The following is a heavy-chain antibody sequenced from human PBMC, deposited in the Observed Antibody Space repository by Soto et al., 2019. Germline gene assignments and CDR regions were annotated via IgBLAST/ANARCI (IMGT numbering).Heavy chain of an antibody. Sequence: QVQLVQSGAEVKKPGASVEVSCKASGYTFTGYGISWVRQAPGQGLEWMGWIAAYNGDTKYAQNLQGRVTMTTDTSTTTAYMELMRLRSDDTAVYYCARAGDPPYYGMDVWGQGTTVTVSS. CDR2: IAAYNGDT. CDR1: GYTFTGYG. J-gene: IGHJ6*02. D-gene: IGHD7-27*01. V-gene: IGHV1-18*01. CDR3: ARAGDPPYYGMDV.